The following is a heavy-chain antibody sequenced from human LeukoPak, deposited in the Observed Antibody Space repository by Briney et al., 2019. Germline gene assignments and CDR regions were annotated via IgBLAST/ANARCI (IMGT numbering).Heavy chain of an antibody. D-gene: IGHD6-19*01. CDR3: AKALWGWSGMDV. Sequence: GGSLRLSCAASGFTFSSYAMSWVRQAPGKGLEWVSAISGSGGSTYYADSVKGRFTISRDNSKNMVYLQMNSLRDEDTALYYCAKALWGWSGMDVWGHGTAGTVSS. CDR1: GFTFSSYA. V-gene: IGHV3-23*01. CDR2: ISGSGGST. J-gene: IGHJ6*02.